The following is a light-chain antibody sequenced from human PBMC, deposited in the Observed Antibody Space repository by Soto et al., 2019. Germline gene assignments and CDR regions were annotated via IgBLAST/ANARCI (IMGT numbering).Light chain of an antibody. Sequence: DIQMTQSPSSVSASVGDRVTITCRASQGISRWLAWYQQKPGKAPNLLIYSASTLYSGVPSRFSGSGSGTDFTLTISSLQPEDFATYYCQQAGSFPLTFGPGTKVDIK. CDR2: SAS. J-gene: IGKJ3*01. V-gene: IGKV1-12*01. CDR1: QGISRW. CDR3: QQAGSFPLT.